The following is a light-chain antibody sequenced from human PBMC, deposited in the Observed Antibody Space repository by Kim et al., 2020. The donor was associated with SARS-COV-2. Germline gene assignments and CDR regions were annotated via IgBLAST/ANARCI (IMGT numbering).Light chain of an antibody. V-gene: IGLV4-69*01. Sequence: VKLTFTRSSRQSSYAIAWHQQQPEKGPRYLMKLNSDGSHSKGDGIPDRFSGSSSGAERYLTISSLQSEDEADYYCQTWGTGIRVVFGGGTQLTVL. CDR3: QTWGTGIRVV. CDR1: SRQSSYA. CDR2: LNSDGSH. J-gene: IGLJ2*01.